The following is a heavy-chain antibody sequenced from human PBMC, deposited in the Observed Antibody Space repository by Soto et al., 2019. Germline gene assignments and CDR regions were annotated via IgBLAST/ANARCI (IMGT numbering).Heavy chain of an antibody. J-gene: IGHJ6*02. D-gene: IGHD4-17*01. CDR2: IFSDNER. Sequence: GSGPTLVNPTETLTLTCTVSGFSLTTGKMGVSWIRQPPGKALEWLAHIFSDNERSYSTSLQGRLTISKDTSGSQVVLSMTNVDPVDTATCYCARMNVDSYQFYYAMDVWGQGTTVTVS. CDR3: ARMNVDSYQFYYAMDV. CDR1: GFSLTTGKMG. V-gene: IGHV2-26*01.